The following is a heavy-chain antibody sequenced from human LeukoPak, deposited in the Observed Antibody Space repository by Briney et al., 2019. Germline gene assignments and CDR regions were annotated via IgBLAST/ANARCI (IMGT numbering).Heavy chain of an antibody. V-gene: IGHV3-30*18. CDR1: GFTFSSYG. D-gene: IGHD5-24*01. Sequence: GGSLRLSCAASGFTFSSYGMHWVRQAPGKGLEWVAVISYDGSNKYYADSVRGRLTISRDNSKNTLYLQMNSLRAEDTAVYYCAKVSGRRDGYNSDFDYWGQGTLVTVSS. CDR2: ISYDGSNK. J-gene: IGHJ4*02. CDR3: AKVSGRRDGYNSDFDY.